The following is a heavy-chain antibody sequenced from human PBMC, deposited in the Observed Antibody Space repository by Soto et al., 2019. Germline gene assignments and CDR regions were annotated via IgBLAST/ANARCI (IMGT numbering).Heavy chain of an antibody. CDR2: INPKSGGT. J-gene: IGHJ6*02. CDR1: GYSFTNYH. V-gene: IGHV1-2*04. D-gene: IGHD2-8*01. Sequence: ASVKVSCKASGYSFTNYHIHWVRQAPGQGLEWLGRINPKSGGTSTAQKFQGWVTMTTDTSISTASMELTRLTSDDTAIYYCARGDSTDCSNGVCSFFYNHDMDVWG. CDR3: ARGDSTDCSNGVCSFFYNHDMDV.